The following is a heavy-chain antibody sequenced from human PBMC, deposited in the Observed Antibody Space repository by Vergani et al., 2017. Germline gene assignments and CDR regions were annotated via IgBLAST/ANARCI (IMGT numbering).Heavy chain of an antibody. CDR2: IHHSGDT. V-gene: IGHV4-38-2*01. D-gene: IGHD3-10*01. Sequence: QVQLQESAPGLVKHPETLTLTCDVSDSSIMTNPYWGWFRQLPGKGLEWIGCIHHSGDTHYNSSLMSRVSISIVSSSKFSLSLTSVTAADTAIYYGARHRGSGCFFPSSYIYGMDVWGHGTTVTVSS. J-gene: IGHJ6*02. CDR1: DSSIMTNPY. CDR3: ARHRGSGCFFPSSYIYGMDV.